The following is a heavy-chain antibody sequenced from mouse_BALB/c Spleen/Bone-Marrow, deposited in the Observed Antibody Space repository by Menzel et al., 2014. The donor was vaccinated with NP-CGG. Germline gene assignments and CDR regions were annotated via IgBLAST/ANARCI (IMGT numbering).Heavy chain of an antibody. V-gene: IGHV1-9*01. D-gene: IGHD1-1*02. CDR1: GYTFSDYW. J-gene: IGHJ4*01. Sequence: QVQLKDSGAELMKPGASVMISCKATGYTFSDYWIEWVKQRPGHGLEWIGEILPGGGSTNYNENFKGKATFTADTSSNTAYMQLSSLTSEDSAVYYCAKGGNFMDYWGQGTSVPVPS. CDR3: AKGGNFMDY. CDR2: ILPGGGST.